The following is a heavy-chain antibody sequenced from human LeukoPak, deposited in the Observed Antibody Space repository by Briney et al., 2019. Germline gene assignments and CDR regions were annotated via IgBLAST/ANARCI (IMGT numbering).Heavy chain of an antibody. D-gene: IGHD3-10*01. CDR3: ARGEFPSDLEF. CDR1: GGSVSSGSYY. CDR2: IYYSGST. V-gene: IGHV4-61*01. J-gene: IGHJ4*02. Sequence: ASETLSLTCTVSGGSVSSGSYYWNWIRQPPGKGLEWIGYIYYSGSTNCNASLKSRVTISVDTSKNQFSLKLTSVTSADTAVYYCARGEFPSDLEFWGQGALITVSS.